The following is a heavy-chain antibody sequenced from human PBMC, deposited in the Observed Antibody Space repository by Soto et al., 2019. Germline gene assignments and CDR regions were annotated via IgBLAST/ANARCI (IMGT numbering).Heavy chain of an antibody. D-gene: IGHD3-22*01. J-gene: IGHJ6*02. V-gene: IGHV3-23*01. CDR3: AKVEGRHYDSSGITGYYYYYGMDV. Sequence: GSLRLSCAASGFTFSSYAMSWVRQAPGKGLEWVSAISGSGGSTYYADSVKGRFTISRDNSKNTLYLQMNSLRAEDTAVYYCAKVEGRHYDSSGITGYYYYYGMDVWGQGTTVTVSS. CDR2: ISGSGGST. CDR1: GFTFSSYA.